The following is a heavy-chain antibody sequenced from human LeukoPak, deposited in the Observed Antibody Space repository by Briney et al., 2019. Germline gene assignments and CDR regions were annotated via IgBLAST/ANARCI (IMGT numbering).Heavy chain of an antibody. CDR3: ARHLKPYSSSWPIDY. CDR1: GGSISSSSYY. J-gene: IGHJ4*02. D-gene: IGHD6-13*01. V-gene: IGHV4-61*02. Sequence: SETLSLTCTVSGGSISSSSYYWSWIRQPAGKGLEWIGRIYTSGSTNYNPSLKSRVTISVDTSKNQFSLKLSSVTAADTAVYYCARHLKPYSSSWPIDYWGQGTLVTISS. CDR2: IYTSGST.